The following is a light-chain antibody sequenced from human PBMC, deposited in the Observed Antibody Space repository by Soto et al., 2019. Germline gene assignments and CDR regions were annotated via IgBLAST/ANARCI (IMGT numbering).Light chain of an antibody. J-gene: IGLJ1*01. Sequence: QSVLTQPRSVSGSPGQSVSISCTGTSSDVGGYNYVSWYQHHPGKAPKLMIYDVTKRPSGVPDRFSGSKSGNTASLTISGLQAEDEADYYCSSYTSSSTLDVFGTGTKVTVL. CDR3: SSYTSSSTLDV. CDR1: SSDVGGYNY. CDR2: DVT. V-gene: IGLV2-11*01.